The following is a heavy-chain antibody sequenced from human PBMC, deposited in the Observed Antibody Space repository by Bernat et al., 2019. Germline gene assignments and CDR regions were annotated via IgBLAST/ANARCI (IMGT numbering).Heavy chain of an antibody. Sequence: QVQLVQSGAEVKKPGSSVKVSCKASGGTFSSYAISWVRQAPGQGLEWMGGLIPIFGTANYAQKFHGRVTITADESTSTAYMELSSPRSEDTAVYYCAGDAAVPFRRFKPGASGGDLNWFDPWGQGTLVTVSS. CDR3: AGDAAVPFRRFKPGASGGDLNWFDP. V-gene: IGHV1-69*01. CDR2: LIPIFGTA. J-gene: IGHJ5*02. D-gene: IGHD2-21*01. CDR1: GGTFSSYA.